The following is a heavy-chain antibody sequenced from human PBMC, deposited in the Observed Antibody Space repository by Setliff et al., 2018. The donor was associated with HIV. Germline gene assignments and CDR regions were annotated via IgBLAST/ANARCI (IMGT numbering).Heavy chain of an antibody. CDR2: INTNTGNP. CDR3: ARTPLSIAARSAWDWFDP. V-gene: IGHV7-4-1*02. J-gene: IGHJ5*02. Sequence: ASVKVSCKASGYTFTGYHMHWVRQAPGQGLEWMGWINTNTGNPTYAQVFTGRVVFSLDTSVSTAYLQISSLKAEDTAVYYCARTPLSIAARSAWDWFDPWGQGTLVT. CDR1: GYTFTGYH. D-gene: IGHD6-6*01.